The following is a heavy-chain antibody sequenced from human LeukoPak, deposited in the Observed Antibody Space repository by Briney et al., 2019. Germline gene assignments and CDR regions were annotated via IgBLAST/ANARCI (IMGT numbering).Heavy chain of an antibody. CDR3: ALLAAADSES. CDR1: GFTFSSYW. V-gene: IGHV3-74*01. J-gene: IGHJ4*02. CDR2: INSDGCHT. D-gene: IGHD6-13*01. Sequence: PGGSLRLSCAGSGFTFSSYWMHWVRQAPGKGLVWVSRINSDGCHTIYADSVKGRFTISRDNPKNTLYLQMNSLRAEHTAVYYCALLAAADSESGGQGSLVSVSS.